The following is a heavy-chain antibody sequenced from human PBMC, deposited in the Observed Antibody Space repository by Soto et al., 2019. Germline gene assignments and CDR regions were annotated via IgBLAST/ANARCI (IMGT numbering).Heavy chain of an antibody. Sequence: QVQLVESGGGVVQPGRSLRLSCAASGFTFNRYAIHWVRQAPGKGLVWVAVISYGGSDKYYADSVKGRFTVSRDNSKNTLYLQMNSLRAEDTAIYYCTRDPGIGFDYWGQGTLVIVSS. CDR3: TRDPGIGFDY. CDR1: GFTFNRYA. D-gene: IGHD1-26*01. V-gene: IGHV3-30-3*01. J-gene: IGHJ4*02. CDR2: ISYGGSDK.